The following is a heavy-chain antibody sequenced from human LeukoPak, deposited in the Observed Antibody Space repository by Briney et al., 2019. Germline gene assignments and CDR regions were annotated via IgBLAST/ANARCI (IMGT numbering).Heavy chain of an antibody. J-gene: IGHJ5*02. CDR2: IIGSGGST. V-gene: IGHV3-23*01. CDR1: GFTFSSYA. D-gene: IGHD3-16*01. CDR3: AKGLGWFDP. Sequence: GESLRLSCAASGFTFSSYAMSWVRQAPGKGLEWVSSIIGSGGSTYNADSVKGRFTISRDNSKNTLYLQMNSLRVEDTAFYYCAKGLGWFDPWGQGTLVTVSS.